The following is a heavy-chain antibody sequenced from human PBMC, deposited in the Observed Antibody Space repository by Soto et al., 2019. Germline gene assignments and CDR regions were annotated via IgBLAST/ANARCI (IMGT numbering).Heavy chain of an antibody. CDR2: IIPIFGTA. V-gene: IGHV1-69*06. J-gene: IGHJ6*02. Sequence: QVQLVQSGAEVKKPGSSVKVSCKASGGTFSSYAISWVRQAPGQGLEWMGGIIPIFGTANYAQKFQGRVTITADKSTSAAYMELSSLRPEDTAVYYCASPGMVATGSDYYYYYGMDVWGQGTTVTVSS. CDR1: GGTFSSYA. D-gene: IGHD5-12*01. CDR3: ASPGMVATGSDYYYYYGMDV.